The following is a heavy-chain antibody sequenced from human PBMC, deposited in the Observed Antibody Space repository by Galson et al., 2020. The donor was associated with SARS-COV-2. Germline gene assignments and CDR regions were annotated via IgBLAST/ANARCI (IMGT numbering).Heavy chain of an antibody. V-gene: IGHV3-23*01. CDR1: GFTFSSYA. CDR2: ISSSGGST. D-gene: IGHD5-18*01. CDR3: AKLDTAMAPYNWFDP. Sequence: TGGSLRLSCAASGFTFSSYAMSWVRQAPGKGLEWVSAISSSGGSTYYADSVKGRFTISRDNSKNTLYLQMNSLRAEDTAVYYCAKLDTAMAPYNWFDPWGQGTLVTVSS. J-gene: IGHJ5*02.